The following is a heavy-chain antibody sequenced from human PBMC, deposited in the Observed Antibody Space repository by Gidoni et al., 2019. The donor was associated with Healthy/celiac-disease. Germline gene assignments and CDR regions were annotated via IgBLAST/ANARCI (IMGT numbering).Heavy chain of an antibody. V-gene: IGHV4-59*01. J-gene: IGHJ6*03. CDR1: GGSISSYY. CDR2: IYYSGST. Sequence: QVQLQESGPGLVKPSETLSLTCTVSGGSISSYYWSWIRQPPGKGLEWIGYIYYSGSTNYNPSLKSRVTISVDTSKNQFSLKLSSVTAADTAVYYCARLGSGSYYYYYYYMDVWGKGTTVTVSS. D-gene: IGHD3-10*01. CDR3: ARLGSGSYYYYYYYMDV.